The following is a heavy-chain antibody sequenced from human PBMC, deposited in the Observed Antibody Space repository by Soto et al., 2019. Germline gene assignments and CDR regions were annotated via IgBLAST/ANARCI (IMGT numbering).Heavy chain of an antibody. D-gene: IGHD3-16*01. V-gene: IGHV1-69*01. CDR3: TRAIGSGGGMGGLVY. CDR2: IIPIFDAP. CDR1: GGSFNMYA. J-gene: IGHJ4*02. Sequence: QVELVQSGAQVKKPGSAVKVSCKASGGSFNMYAMNWVRRAPEHGLEWMGGIIPIFDAPRYSEQFQGRDTSTVDESTSTAYMELSSLISDDTAIYECTRAIGSGGGMGGLVYWGQGTLVTVSS.